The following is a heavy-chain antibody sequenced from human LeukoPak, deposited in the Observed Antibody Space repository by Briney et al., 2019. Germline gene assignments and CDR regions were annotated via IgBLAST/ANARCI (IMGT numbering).Heavy chain of an antibody. D-gene: IGHD5-18*01. CDR2: INANTGNP. CDR1: GYTFTSYG. V-gene: IGHV7-4-1*02. J-gene: IGHJ4*02. Sequence: ASVKVSCKASGYTFTSYGISWVRQAPGQGLEWMGWINANTGNPTYVQGFTGRFVFSLDSSVTTAYLQISSLKAEDTAVYYCARDLRGYSYGYNYWGQGTLVTVSS. CDR3: ARDLRGYSYGYNY.